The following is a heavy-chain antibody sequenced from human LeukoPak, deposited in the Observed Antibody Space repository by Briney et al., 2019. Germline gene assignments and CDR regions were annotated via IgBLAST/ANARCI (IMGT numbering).Heavy chain of an antibody. Sequence: PGGSLRLSRAPSGFTFSIYWMSWVRQAPGKGLEWVANINQDGSEKYYVDSVMGRFTISRDNGKNSLYLQMNSLRAEDTAVYYCARAGSTGSVDYWGQGTLVTVSS. J-gene: IGHJ4*02. CDR1: GFTFSIYW. CDR3: ARAGSTGSVDY. CDR2: INQDGSEK. D-gene: IGHD6-19*01. V-gene: IGHV3-7*01.